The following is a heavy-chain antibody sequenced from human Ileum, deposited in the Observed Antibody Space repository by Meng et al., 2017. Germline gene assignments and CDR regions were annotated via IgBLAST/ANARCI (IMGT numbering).Heavy chain of an antibody. J-gene: IGHJ4*02. Sequence: EVQLVESGGGCVQPGGSLRPSCAASEFTVSNNYMSWVRQAPGKGLEWVSLIYSGGNTKYADSVKGRFTISRDNSKNTLYLQMNSLRAEDTAVYYCAGHTELDCWGQGALVTVSS. V-gene: IGHV3-66*04. CDR2: IYSGGNT. CDR1: EFTVSNNY. CDR3: AGHTELDC.